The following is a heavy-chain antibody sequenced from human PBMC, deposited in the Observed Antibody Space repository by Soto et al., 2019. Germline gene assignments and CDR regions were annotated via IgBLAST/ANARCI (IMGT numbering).Heavy chain of an antibody. CDR2: IWYDGSNR. Sequence: QVQMVESGGGVVQPGGSLRLSCAASGFTVSRHGMHWVRQAPGKGQEWVAVIWYDGSNRYYADSVKGRFTISKDNSKNTLYLEMNTLRPEDTAIYYCAAATTWNFHFPYWGQGTQVTVSS. J-gene: IGHJ4*02. V-gene: IGHV3-33*01. CDR1: GFTVSRHG. CDR3: AAATTWNFHFPY. D-gene: IGHD1-7*01.